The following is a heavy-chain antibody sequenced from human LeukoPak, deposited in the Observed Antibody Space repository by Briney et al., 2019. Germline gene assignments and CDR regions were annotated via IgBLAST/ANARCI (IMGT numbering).Heavy chain of an antibody. CDR3: ARCMVRGANRGYYYYGMDV. CDR2: ISAYNGNT. J-gene: IGHJ6*02. D-gene: IGHD3-10*01. Sequence: ASVKVSCKASGYTFTSYYMHWVRQAPGQGLEWMGWISAYNGNTNYAQKLQGRVTMTTDTSTSTAYMELRSLRSDDTAVYYCARCMVRGANRGYYYYGMDVWGQGTTVTVSS. CDR1: GYTFTSYY. V-gene: IGHV1-18*04.